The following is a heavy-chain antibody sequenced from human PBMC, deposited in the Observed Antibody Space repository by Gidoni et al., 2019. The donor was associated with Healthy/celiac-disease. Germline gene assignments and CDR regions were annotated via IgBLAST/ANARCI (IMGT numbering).Heavy chain of an antibody. J-gene: IGHJ4*02. CDR3: AKVLYYYDSSGYDY. V-gene: IGHV3-23*01. D-gene: IGHD3-22*01. CDR2: ISGSGGST. Sequence: EVQLLESGGGLVQPGGSLRLSCAASGFTCSSSAMSWVRQAPGKGLEWVSAISGSGGSTYYADSVKGRFTISRDNSKNTLYLQMNSLRAEDTAVYYCAKVLYYYDSSGYDYWGQGTLVTVSS. CDR1: GFTCSSSA.